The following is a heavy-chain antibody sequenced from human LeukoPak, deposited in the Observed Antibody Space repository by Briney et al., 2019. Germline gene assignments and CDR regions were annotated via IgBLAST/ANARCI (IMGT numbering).Heavy chain of an antibody. CDR1: GDSVSSNSAA. D-gene: IGHD4-17*01. Sequence: SQTLSLTCAISGDSVSSNSAAWNWIRQSPSRGLEWLGRTYYRSKWYNDYAVSVKSRITINPDTSKNQFSLQLNSVTPEDTAVYYCARTVGDYDEAINWFDPWGQGTLVTVSS. CDR2: TYYRSKWYN. CDR3: ARTVGDYDEAINWFDP. J-gene: IGHJ5*02. V-gene: IGHV6-1*01.